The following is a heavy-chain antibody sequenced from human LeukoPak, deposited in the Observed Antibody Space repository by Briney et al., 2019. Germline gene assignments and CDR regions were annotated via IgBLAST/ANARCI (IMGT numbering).Heavy chain of an antibody. J-gene: IGHJ4*02. V-gene: IGHV3-7*05. CDR2: IKVDGTEK. Sequence: GGSLRLSCAASGFTFSGYWMSWVRQAPGKGLEWVANIKVDGTEKYYVDSVKGRFTISRDNAKNSLSLQMSGLRAEDTAVYYCARDWNGSGTAFDHWGQGTQVTVSS. D-gene: IGHD1-1*01. CDR1: GFTFSGYW. CDR3: ARDWNGSGTAFDH.